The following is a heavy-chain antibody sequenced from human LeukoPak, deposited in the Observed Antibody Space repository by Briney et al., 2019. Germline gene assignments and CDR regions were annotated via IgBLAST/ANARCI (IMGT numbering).Heavy chain of an antibody. CDR2: IYTSGST. CDR1: DGSISSYY. D-gene: IGHD5-12*01. Sequence: SETLSLTCTVSDGSISSYYWSWIGQPAGKGLEWIGRIYTSGSTNYNPSLKSRVTMSVDTSKNQFSLKLSSVTAADTAVYYCARDLVIRGYSGYDAFDYWGQGTLVTVSS. V-gene: IGHV4-4*07. J-gene: IGHJ4*02. CDR3: ARDLVIRGYSGYDAFDY.